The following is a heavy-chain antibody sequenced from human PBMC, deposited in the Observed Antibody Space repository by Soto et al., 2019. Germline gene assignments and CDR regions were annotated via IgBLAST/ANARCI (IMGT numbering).Heavy chain of an antibody. V-gene: IGHV3-21*01. D-gene: IGHD6-13*01. Sequence: GGSLRLSCAASGFTFSSYSMNWVRQAPGKGLEWVSSISSSSSYIYYADSVKGRFTISRDNAKNSLYLQMNSLRAEDTAVYYCARDPYSRSWYRPYYFDYWGQGTLVTVSS. CDR1: GFTFSSYS. CDR3: ARDPYSRSWYRPYYFDY. J-gene: IGHJ4*02. CDR2: ISSSSSYI.